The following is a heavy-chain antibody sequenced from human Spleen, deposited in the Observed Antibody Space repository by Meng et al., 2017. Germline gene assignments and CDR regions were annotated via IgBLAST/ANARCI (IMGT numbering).Heavy chain of an antibody. V-gene: IGHV3-21*01. CDR2: ISSSSSYI. Sequence: GGSLRLSCAASGFAFSSYSMNWVRQAPGKGLEWVSSISSSSSYIYYADSVKGRFTISRDNAKNSLYLQMNSLRAEDTAVYYCARSKDPSRNYYYYGMDVWGQGTTVTVSS. D-gene: IGHD5-24*01. CDR3: ARSKDPSRNYYYYGMDV. J-gene: IGHJ6*02. CDR1: GFAFSSYS.